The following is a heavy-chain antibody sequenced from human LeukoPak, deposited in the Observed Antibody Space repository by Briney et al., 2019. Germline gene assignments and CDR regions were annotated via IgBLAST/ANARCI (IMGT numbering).Heavy chain of an antibody. CDR1: GFTFSDYY. Sequence: GGSLRLSCAASGFTFSDYYMSWIRQAPGKGLEWVSYISSSGSTIYYADSVKGRFTISRDNAKNSLYLQMNSLRAEDTAVYYCARVVKQWLVNWFDPWGQGTLVTVSS. CDR3: ARVVKQWLVNWFDP. V-gene: IGHV3-11*01. J-gene: IGHJ5*02. D-gene: IGHD6-19*01. CDR2: ISSSGSTI.